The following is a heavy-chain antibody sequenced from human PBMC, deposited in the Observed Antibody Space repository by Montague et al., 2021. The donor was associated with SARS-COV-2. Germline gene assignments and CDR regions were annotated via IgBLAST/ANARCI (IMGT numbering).Heavy chain of an antibody. V-gene: IGHV3-48*01. CDR3: AKSGVVINPYYYYGMDV. D-gene: IGHD3-22*01. J-gene: IGHJ6*02. CDR1: GFRLSSYS. CDR2: FSGSSTKM. Sequence: SLRISCAASGFRLSSYSMNLVRQAPGKGLEWVSYFSGSSTKMNFADSVKGRFTISRDIAKNSLYLQMDSLRGEDTAIYYCAKSGVVINPYYYYGMDVWGQGTTVTVSS.